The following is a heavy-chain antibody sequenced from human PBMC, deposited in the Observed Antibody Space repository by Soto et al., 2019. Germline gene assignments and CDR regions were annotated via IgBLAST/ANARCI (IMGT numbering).Heavy chain of an antibody. CDR2: MYGGGGT. V-gene: IGHV3-66*01. Sequence: EVQLVESGGGLVQPGGSLRLSCAASGFIVSSNYMSWVRQAPRKGLEWVSVMYGGGGTNYADSMNGRFIVSRDSSKNTLFLQMNTLRAEDTAVYYCCGPSTVKISWFFDLWGRGTLVTVSS. CDR1: GFIVSSNY. J-gene: IGHJ2*01. D-gene: IGHD4-17*01. CDR3: CGPSTVKISWFFDL.